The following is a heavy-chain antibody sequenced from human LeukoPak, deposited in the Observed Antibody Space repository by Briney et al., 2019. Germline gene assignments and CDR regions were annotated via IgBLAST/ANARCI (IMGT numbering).Heavy chain of an antibody. V-gene: IGHV3-7*01. CDR3: ARHPYGVLDY. Sequence: GGSLRLSCAASGFTFTKYWMTWVRQAPGKGLEWVGNIKQDGSDKNYMDSVKGRFTISRDNARNSLYLQMNSLRAEDTAVYYCARHPYGVLDYWGQGTLVTVSS. CDR1: GFTFTKYW. CDR2: IKQDGSDK. D-gene: IGHD3-10*01. J-gene: IGHJ4*02.